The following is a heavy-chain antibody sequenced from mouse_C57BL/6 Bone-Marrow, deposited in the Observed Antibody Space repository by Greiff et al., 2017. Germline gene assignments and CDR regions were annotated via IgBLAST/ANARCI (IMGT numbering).Heavy chain of an antibody. D-gene: IGHD1-1*01. CDR3: AREYYGHYYAMDY. Sequence: EVKLVESGGGLVKPGGSLKLSCAASGFTFSDYGMHWVRQAPETGLEWVAYISSGSSTIYYADTVKGRFTISRDNAKNTLFLQMTSLRSEDTAMYYCAREYYGHYYAMDYWGQGTSVTVSS. CDR1: GFTFSDYG. V-gene: IGHV5-17*01. CDR2: ISSGSSTI. J-gene: IGHJ4*01.